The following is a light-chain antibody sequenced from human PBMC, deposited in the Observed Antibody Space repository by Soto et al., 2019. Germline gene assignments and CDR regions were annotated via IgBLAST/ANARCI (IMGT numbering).Light chain of an antibody. J-gene: IGKJ2*01. CDR3: QQLTRNT. CDR2: DAS. V-gene: IGKV3-11*01. CDR1: QSVGSN. Sequence: EIVLTQSPATLSLSPGERATLSCRASQSVGSNLAWYQQKAGQAPRLLIYDASNRATGVPARFSGSGSGTVFTLTISRLEPEDFAVYFCQQLTRNTFGQGSKLEI.